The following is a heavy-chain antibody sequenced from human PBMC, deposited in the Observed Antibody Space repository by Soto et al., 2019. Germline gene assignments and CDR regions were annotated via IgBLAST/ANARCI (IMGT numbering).Heavy chain of an antibody. CDR2: IYHSGST. CDR1: GGSISSGGYS. D-gene: IGHD2-8*01. Sequence: PSQTLSLTCAAFGGSISSGGYSRCWIRQPPGKGLEWIGYIYHSGSTYYNPSLKSRVTISVDRSKNQFSLKLSSVTAADTAVYYCARVYAYYFDYWGQGTLVTAPQ. J-gene: IGHJ4*02. V-gene: IGHV4-30-2*01. CDR3: ARVYAYYFDY.